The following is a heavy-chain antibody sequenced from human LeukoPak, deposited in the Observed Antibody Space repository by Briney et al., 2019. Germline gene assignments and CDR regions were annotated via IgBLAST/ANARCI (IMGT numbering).Heavy chain of an antibody. CDR2: ISWNSGSI. D-gene: IGHD6-13*01. CDR3: AKDMGYGSSSWYAVDY. J-gene: IGHJ4*02. CDR1: GFTFDDYA. V-gene: IGHV3-9*01. Sequence: GGSLRLSCAASGFTFDDYAMHWVRQAPGKGLEWDSGISWNSGSIGYADSVKGRFTISRDNAKNSLYLQMNSLRAEDTALYYCAKDMGYGSSSWYAVDYWGQGTLVTVSS.